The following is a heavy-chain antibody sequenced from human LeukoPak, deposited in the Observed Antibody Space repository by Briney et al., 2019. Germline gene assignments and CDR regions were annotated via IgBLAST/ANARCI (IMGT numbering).Heavy chain of an antibody. D-gene: IGHD5-24*01. V-gene: IGHV4-39*07. Sequence: SETLSLTCTVSGGSISSSSYYWGWIRQPPGKGLEWIGSIYYSGSTYYNPSLKSRVTISVDTSKNQFSLKLSSVTAADTAVYYCASRVVEMATIMSGYFDYWGQGTLVTVSS. CDR2: IYYSGST. J-gene: IGHJ4*02. CDR1: GGSISSSSYY. CDR3: ASRVVEMATIMSGYFDY.